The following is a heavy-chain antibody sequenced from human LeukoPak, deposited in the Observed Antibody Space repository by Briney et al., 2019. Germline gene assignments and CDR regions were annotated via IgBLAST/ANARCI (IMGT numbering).Heavy chain of an antibody. CDR3: ARSEVGNPFDM. Sequence: GGSLRLSCEASGFTFSSYSMSWVRQAPGQGLEWVAVISSGGSTMHYADSVKGRFTISRDNTKKTVWLQMNSLRADDTAVFYCARSEVGNPFDMWGQGTMVSVSS. V-gene: IGHV3-21*01. CDR1: GFTFSSYS. J-gene: IGHJ3*02. CDR2: ISSGGSTM. D-gene: IGHD1-26*01.